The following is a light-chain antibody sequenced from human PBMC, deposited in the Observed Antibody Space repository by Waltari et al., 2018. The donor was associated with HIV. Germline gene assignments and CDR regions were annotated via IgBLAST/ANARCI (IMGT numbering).Light chain of an antibody. V-gene: IGKV3-15*01. J-gene: IGKJ1*01. CDR3: LLYNNWPPWT. CDR1: QTLGSN. Sequence: EIVMTQSPATLSLSPGDRAKHHYSASQTLGSNLAWYQQKPDTSPSPLIHGTFSRATANPARLSGLGSGREFTLTIISLQSEDFAVYYCLLYNNWPPWTFGQGTKVEIK. CDR2: GTF.